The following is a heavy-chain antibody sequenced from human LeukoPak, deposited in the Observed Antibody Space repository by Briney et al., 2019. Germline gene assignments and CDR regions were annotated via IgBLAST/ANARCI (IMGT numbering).Heavy chain of an antibody. CDR3: ARAGSGSYYVAGAFDI. J-gene: IGHJ3*02. V-gene: IGHV1-2*02. Sequence: ASVKVSCKASGYTFTGYYMHWVRQAPGQGLEWMGWINPNSGGTNYAQKFQGRVTMTRDTSISTAYMELSRLRSDDTAVYYCARAGSGSYYVAGAFDIWGQGTMVTLSS. CDR2: INPNSGGT. CDR1: GYTFTGYY. D-gene: IGHD1-26*01.